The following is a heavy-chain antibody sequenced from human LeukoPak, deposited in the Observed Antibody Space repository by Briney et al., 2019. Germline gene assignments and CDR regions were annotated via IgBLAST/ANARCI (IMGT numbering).Heavy chain of an antibody. D-gene: IGHD2-2*01. CDR1: GYTLTELS. CDR2: FDPEDGET. CDR3: ATYKIYCSSTSCYGFY. V-gene: IGHV1-24*01. Sequence: GASVKVSCKVSGYTLTELSMHWVRQAPGKGLEWMGVFDPEDGETIYAQKFQGRVTMTEDTSTDTAYMELSSLRAQDTAVYYCATYKIYCSSTSCYGFYWGQGTLVTVSS. J-gene: IGHJ4*02.